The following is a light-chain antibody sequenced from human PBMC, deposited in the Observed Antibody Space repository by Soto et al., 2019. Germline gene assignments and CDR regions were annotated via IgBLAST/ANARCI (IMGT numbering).Light chain of an antibody. V-gene: IGKV1-5*01. Sequence: DIQMTQSPSTLSASVGDRVTITCRASQTINSKLAWYQKKPGQAPKLLIFDGYNLESGVPSRFSGSGSGTEFTLSIRSLQPDDFATYYCQQYETYFRYTFGQGTKLDIK. CDR3: QQYETYFRYT. CDR2: DGY. J-gene: IGKJ2*01. CDR1: QTINSK.